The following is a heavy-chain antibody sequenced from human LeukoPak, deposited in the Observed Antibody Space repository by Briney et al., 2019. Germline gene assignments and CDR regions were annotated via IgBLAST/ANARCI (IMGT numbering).Heavy chain of an antibody. D-gene: IGHD2-2*01. CDR2: ISVGDGNT. CDR1: GYTFTTYA. Sequence: ASVKVSCKASGYTFTTYAIHWVRQAPGQGLQWMGGISVGDGNTNYSQKFQGRVTLTRDTSASTAYMELNSLISEDTAVYYCASGYSGVVPAAHPDFWGQGTPAIVSS. CDR3: ASGYSGVVPAAHPDF. J-gene: IGHJ4*02. V-gene: IGHV1-3*01.